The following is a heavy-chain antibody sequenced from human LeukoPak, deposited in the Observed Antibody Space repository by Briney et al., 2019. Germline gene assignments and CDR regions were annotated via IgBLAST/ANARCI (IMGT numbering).Heavy chain of an antibody. CDR1: EFTFSAYW. Sequence: GGSLRLSCAASEFTFSAYWMHWVRQAPGKGLVWVSRIRGDGSMTNYADSVKGRFTISRDNAKNTLYPQMNSLRLEDTAVYYCARENLAAAADYWGQGTVVTVSS. CDR3: ARENLAAAADY. J-gene: IGHJ4*02. V-gene: IGHV3-74*01. CDR2: IRGDGSMT. D-gene: IGHD6-25*01.